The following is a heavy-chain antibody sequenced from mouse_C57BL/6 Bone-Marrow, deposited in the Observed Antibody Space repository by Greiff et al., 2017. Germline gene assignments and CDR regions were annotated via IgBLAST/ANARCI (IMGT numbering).Heavy chain of an antibody. D-gene: IGHD3-3*01. CDR3: ARSRDSGFAY. CDR2: IYPGDGDT. V-gene: IGHV1-82*01. Sequence: VQLQQSGPELVKPGASVKISCKASGYAFSSSWMNWVKQRPGKGLEWIGRIYPGDGDTNYNGKFKGKATLTADKSSSTAYMQLSSLTSEDSAVYFCARSRDSGFAYWGQGTLVTVSA. J-gene: IGHJ3*01. CDR1: GYAFSSSW.